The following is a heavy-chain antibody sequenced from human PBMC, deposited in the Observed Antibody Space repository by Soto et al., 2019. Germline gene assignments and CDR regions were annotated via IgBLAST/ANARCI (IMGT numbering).Heavy chain of an antibody. CDR3: ARSEMAAYYYYGMDV. J-gene: IGHJ6*02. V-gene: IGHV4-30-2*01. CDR2: TYHSGNP. CDR1: GDTISTGGYT. Sequence: SETLSLTCDVSGDTISTGGYTWAWIRQPPGKALEWIGHTYHSGNPYYNPSLKSRVIISVDRSKNQFSLKLSSVTAADTAVYYCARSEMAAYYYYGMDVWGQGTTVTVSS. D-gene: IGHD6-19*01.